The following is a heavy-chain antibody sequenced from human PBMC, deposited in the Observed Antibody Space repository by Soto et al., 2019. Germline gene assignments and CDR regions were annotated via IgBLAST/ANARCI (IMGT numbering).Heavy chain of an antibody. Sequence: QLQESGPGLVKPSQTLSLTCTVSGGSINNNDYYWNWIRQTPGKGLEWIGYVYYSGSTYYIPSLESRLSTAIDKSKNQCSLRLNSVIAADAAIYYCARMSYYYDRWYFDLWGRGTLVAVSS. D-gene: IGHD3-22*01. J-gene: IGHJ2*01. CDR2: VYYSGST. CDR3: ARMSYYYDRWYFDL. CDR1: GGSINNNDYY. V-gene: IGHV4-30-4*01.